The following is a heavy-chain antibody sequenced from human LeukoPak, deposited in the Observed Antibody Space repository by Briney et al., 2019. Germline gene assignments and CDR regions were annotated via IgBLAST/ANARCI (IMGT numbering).Heavy chain of an antibody. CDR1: GYSFTSNG. D-gene: IGHD3-22*01. V-gene: IGHV1-18*01. J-gene: IGHJ3*02. CDR3: ASLKNSYDSSGYLVTDAFDI. Sequence: GESLQISCKGSGYSFTSNGISWVRQAPGQGLEWMGWIIAYNGNTNYEQKLQGRVTMTTDTSTSTAYMELRSLRSDDTAVYYCASLKNSYDSSGYLVTDAFDIWGQGTMVTVSS. CDR2: IIAYNGNT.